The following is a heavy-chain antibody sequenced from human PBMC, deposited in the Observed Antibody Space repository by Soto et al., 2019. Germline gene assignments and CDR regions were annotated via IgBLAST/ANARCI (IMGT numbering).Heavy chain of an antibody. D-gene: IGHD2-21*02. CDR1: GFTFSSYA. J-gene: IGHJ4*02. CDR2: ISGSGVST. CDR3: ARGACGGDCYSQYYFDY. V-gene: IGHV3-23*01. Sequence: GGSLRLSCAASGFTFSSYAISWVRQAPEKRLEWVSAISGSGVSTNYVDSVKGQFTISRDNAKNSLYLRMDSLRADDTAVYYCARGACGGDCYSQYYFDYWGQGTLVTVSS.